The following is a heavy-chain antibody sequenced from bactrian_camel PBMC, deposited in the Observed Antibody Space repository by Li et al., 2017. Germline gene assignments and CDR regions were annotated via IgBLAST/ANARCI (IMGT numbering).Heavy chain of an antibody. V-gene: IGHV3S42*01. D-gene: IGHD1*01. Sequence: DVQLVESGGGSALAGGSVRLSCTASGYTFNTYSWFRQAPGKEREGVAAIDADESKTYADSVRDRFTISKDNNKNTLYLQMDNLEPDDTGMYYCGALRRSGAYCYGAYKAYEYNNWGQGTQVTVS. J-gene: IGHJ4*01. CDR1: GYTFNTY. CDR3: GALRRSGAYCYGAYKAYEYNN. CDR2: IDADESK.